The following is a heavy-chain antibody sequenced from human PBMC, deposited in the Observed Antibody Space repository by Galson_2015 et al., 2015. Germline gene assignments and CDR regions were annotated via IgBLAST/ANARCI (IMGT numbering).Heavy chain of an antibody. V-gene: IGHV4-39*01. CDR3: ARQMGAAAVGY. J-gene: IGHJ4*02. CDR1: GGSISSSGYY. CDR2: IYYSGST. Sequence: ETLSLTCTVSGGSISSSGYYWGWIRQPPGKGLEWIGSIYYSGSTYYNPSLKSRVTISVDTSKNQFSLKLSSVTAADTAVYYCARQMGAAAVGYWGRGTLVTVSS. D-gene: IGHD6-13*01.